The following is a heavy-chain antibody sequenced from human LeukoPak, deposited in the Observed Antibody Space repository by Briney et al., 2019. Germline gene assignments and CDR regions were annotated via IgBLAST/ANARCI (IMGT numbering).Heavy chain of an antibody. V-gene: IGHV3-15*01. CDR1: GFTFSSAW. CDR3: TTSPVPGLDY. J-gene: IGHJ4*02. Sequence: GGSLRLSCAASGFTFSSAWMSWVRQAPGKGLEWVGRIKSKTHGGTTDYAAPVKGRFTISRDDSKNIFYLQMNSLKTEDTAVYYCTTSPVPGLDYWGQGTLVTVSS. CDR2: IKSKTHGGTT. D-gene: IGHD6-19*01.